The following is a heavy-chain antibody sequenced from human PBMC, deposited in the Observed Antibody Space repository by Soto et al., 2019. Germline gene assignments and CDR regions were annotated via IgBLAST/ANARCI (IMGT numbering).Heavy chain of an antibody. CDR3: VRTTYFSDSSGYTRCFDY. D-gene: IGHD3-22*01. CDR1: VYSVGTYW. CDR2: IYPGDSDT. V-gene: IGHV5-51*01. Sequence: PWESLKISCKSSVYSVGTYWIGWFREIPGKWGEWIVIIYPGDSDTMYSPSFQGQVIISADLSSTTTYLQWSSLKASDTAIYYCVRTTYFSDSSGYTRCFDYWGQGTLVTVSS. J-gene: IGHJ4*02.